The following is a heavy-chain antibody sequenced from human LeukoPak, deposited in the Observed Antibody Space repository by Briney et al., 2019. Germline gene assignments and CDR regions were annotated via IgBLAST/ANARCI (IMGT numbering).Heavy chain of an antibody. J-gene: IGHJ4*02. Sequence: SETLSLTCSVSGGSISPYYWSWIRQPPGKGLEWIGYVSYRGHTNYNPSLESRVTISLDTSKNQFSVKLNSVTAADTGVYYCATTVAIRGDFDYWGQGTLVTVSS. CDR1: GGSISPYY. V-gene: IGHV4-59*01. CDR2: VSYRGHT. D-gene: IGHD4-23*01. CDR3: ATTVAIRGDFDY.